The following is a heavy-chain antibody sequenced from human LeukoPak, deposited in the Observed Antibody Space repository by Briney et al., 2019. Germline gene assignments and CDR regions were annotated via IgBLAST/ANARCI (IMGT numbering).Heavy chain of an antibody. Sequence: SETLSLTCAVYGGSFSGYYWSWIRQPPGKGLEWIGEINHSGSTNYNPSLKSRVTISVDTSKNQFSLKLSSVTAADTAVYYRARGSSMIVVEYYYYYMDVWGKGTTVTVSS. J-gene: IGHJ6*03. CDR2: INHSGST. V-gene: IGHV4-34*01. CDR3: ARGSSMIVVEYYYYYMDV. D-gene: IGHD3-22*01. CDR1: GGSFSGYY.